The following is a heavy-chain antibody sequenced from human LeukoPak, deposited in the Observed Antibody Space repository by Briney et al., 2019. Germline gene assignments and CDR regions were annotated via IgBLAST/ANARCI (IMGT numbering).Heavy chain of an antibody. Sequence: PSETLSLTCTVSGASISSYFWSWIRQPPGMGLEWIGDIHYSGSTNYNPSLKSRVTISVDTSKNQFSLKLTSVTAADTAVYYCTRFYDRSGPHFDYWGQGTLVTVSS. V-gene: IGHV4-59*01. D-gene: IGHD3-22*01. J-gene: IGHJ4*02. CDR2: IHYSGST. CDR1: GASISSYF. CDR3: TRFYDRSGPHFDY.